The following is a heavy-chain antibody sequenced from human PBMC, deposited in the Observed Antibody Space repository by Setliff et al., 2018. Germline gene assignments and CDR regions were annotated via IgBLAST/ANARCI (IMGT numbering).Heavy chain of an antibody. V-gene: IGHV3-48*01. CDR3: ARDPAYGAFDI. CDR2: ISTSSGTR. J-gene: IGHJ3*02. Sequence: LRLSCAASGITFSIYSMNWVRQAPGKGLEWISYISTSSGTRYYADSVKGRFTISRDNANQSLYLQMNSLRAEDTAVYYCARDPAYGAFDIWGQGTMVTVSS. CDR1: GITFSIYS. D-gene: IGHD3-16*01.